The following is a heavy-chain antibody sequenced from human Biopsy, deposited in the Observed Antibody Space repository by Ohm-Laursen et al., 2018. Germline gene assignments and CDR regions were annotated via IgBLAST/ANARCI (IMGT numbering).Heavy chain of an antibody. D-gene: IGHD6-6*01. Sequence: SLRLSCTASGFSVSSYDMNWVRQAPGKGLEWISYISETSSHIYDADSVRGRFTVARGIAKNSLYLQLYSLRVEDTAVYYCARDSSRRAREGGMDVWGQGTTVTVSS. CDR2: ISETSSHI. CDR1: GFSVSSYD. CDR3: ARDSSRRAREGGMDV. V-gene: IGHV3-21*01. J-gene: IGHJ6*02.